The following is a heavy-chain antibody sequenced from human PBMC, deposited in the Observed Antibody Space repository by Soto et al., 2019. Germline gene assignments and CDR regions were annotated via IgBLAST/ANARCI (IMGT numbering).Heavy chain of an antibody. D-gene: IGHD3-22*01. V-gene: IGHV1-69*01. CDR1: GGTFSKYA. CDR3: ARPLRDRTYYYGMAV. J-gene: IGHJ6*02. CDR2: TIPMFGTP. Sequence: QVQPVQSGAEMQQPGASVRVSCKASGGTFSKYAFSWVRQAPGQGLEWLGGTIPMFGTPNYAQKFQGRVAISADESTATVYMELSSLRSEDTAVYFCARPLRDRTYYYGMAVWGQGTTVTVAS.